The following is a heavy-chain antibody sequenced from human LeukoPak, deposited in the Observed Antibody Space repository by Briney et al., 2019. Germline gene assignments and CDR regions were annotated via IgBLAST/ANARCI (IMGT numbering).Heavy chain of an antibody. J-gene: IGHJ4*02. Sequence: PSQTLSLTCTVSGGSISSGSYYWSWIRQPAGKGLEWIGRIYTSGSTNYNPSLKSRVTISVDTSKNQFSLKLSSVTAADTAVYYCARDFVGRDFWSGYYDYWGQGTLVTVSS. CDR3: ARDFVGRDFWSGYYDY. D-gene: IGHD3-3*01. CDR2: IYTSGST. CDR1: GGSISSGSYY. V-gene: IGHV4-61*02.